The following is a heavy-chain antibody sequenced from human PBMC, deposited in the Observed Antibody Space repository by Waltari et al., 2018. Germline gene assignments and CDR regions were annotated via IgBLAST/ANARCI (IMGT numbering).Heavy chain of an antibody. V-gene: IGHV6-1*01. CDR1: GDSVSSNSAA. Sequence: QVQLQQSGPGLVKPSQTLSLTCAISGDSVSSNSAAWNWIRQSPSRGLEWLGRTYYRAQWYNDYAGSVKSRITINPDTSKNQFSLQLNSVTPEDTAVYYCARDLSGCRYSSGSRGYFDYWGQGTLVTVSS. CDR3: ARDLSGCRYSSGSRGYFDY. CDR2: TYYRAQWYN. D-gene: IGHD6-19*01. J-gene: IGHJ4*02.